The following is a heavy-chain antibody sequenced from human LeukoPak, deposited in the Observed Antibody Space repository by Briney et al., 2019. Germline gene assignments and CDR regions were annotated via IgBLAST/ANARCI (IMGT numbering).Heavy chain of an antibody. CDR3: ARAGRSIAAAAWYFDY. D-gene: IGHD6-13*01. Sequence: SETLSLTCTVSGGSISSYYWSWIRQPPGKGLEWIGYIYYSGSTNYNPSLKSRVTISVDTSKNQFSLKLSPVTAADTAVYYCARAGRSIAAAAWYFDYWGQGTLVTVSS. CDR1: GGSISSYY. J-gene: IGHJ4*02. V-gene: IGHV4-59*01. CDR2: IYYSGST.